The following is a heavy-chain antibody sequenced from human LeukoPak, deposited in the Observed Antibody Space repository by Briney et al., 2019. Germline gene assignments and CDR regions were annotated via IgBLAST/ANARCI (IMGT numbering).Heavy chain of an antibody. D-gene: IGHD5-18*01. Sequence: ASVKVSCKASGYTFTGYYMHWVRQAPGQGLEWMGWINPNSGGTNYAQKFQGRVTMTRDTSISTAYMELSRLRSDDTAVYYCAREGRGPVVDTAMVDYWGQETLVTVSS. CDR3: AREGRGPVVDTAMVDY. CDR1: GYTFTGYY. J-gene: IGHJ4*02. V-gene: IGHV1-2*02. CDR2: INPNSGGT.